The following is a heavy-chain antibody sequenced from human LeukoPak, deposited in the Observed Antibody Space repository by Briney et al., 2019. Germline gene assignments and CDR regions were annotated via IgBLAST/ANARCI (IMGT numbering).Heavy chain of an antibody. CDR1: GGSISSGGYY. CDR2: IYYSGGT. Sequence: PSQTLSLTCTVSGGSISSGGYYWSWIRQHPGKGLEWIGYIYYSGGTYYNPSLKSRVTISVDTSKNQFSLKLSSVTAADTAVYYCARVGGATGTTRDDYWGQGTLVTVSS. J-gene: IGHJ4*02. CDR3: ARVGGATGTTRDDY. D-gene: IGHD1-1*01. V-gene: IGHV4-31*03.